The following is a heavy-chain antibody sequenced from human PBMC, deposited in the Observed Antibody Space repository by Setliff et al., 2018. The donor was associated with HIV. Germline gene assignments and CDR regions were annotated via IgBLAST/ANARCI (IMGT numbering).Heavy chain of an antibody. J-gene: IGHJ3*02. CDR3: ARDLRGDSVPATAAKSFDI. Sequence: PSETLSLTCAVYGGSFSGYYWSWIRQPPGKGLEWIGEINDSGSTNNNPSLKSRVAMSVDTSKNQFSLKLSSVTAADTAVYYCARDLRGDSVPATAAKSFDIWGKGTLVTVSS. V-gene: IGHV4-34*01. D-gene: IGHD2-21*02. CDR2: INDSGST. CDR1: GGSFSGYY.